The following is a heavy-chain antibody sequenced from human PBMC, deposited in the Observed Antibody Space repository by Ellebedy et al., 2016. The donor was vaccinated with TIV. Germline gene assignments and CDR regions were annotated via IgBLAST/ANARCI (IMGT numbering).Heavy chain of an antibody. CDR2: ISYDGSNK. J-gene: IGHJ5*02. CDR1: GFTFNEYG. D-gene: IGHD7-27*01. CDR3: AKRDWGRWFDP. V-gene: IGHV3-30*18. Sequence: GESLKISCAVSGFTFNEYGMHWVRQAPGKGLEWVACISYDGSNKYYADSVKGRFTISRDNSKNTLYLQMNSLRTEDTAVYYCAKRDWGRWFDPWGQGTLVTVSS.